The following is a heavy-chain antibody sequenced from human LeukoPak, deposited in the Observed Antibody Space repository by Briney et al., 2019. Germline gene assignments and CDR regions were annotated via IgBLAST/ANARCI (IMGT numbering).Heavy chain of an antibody. CDR1: GGSISSSSYY. Sequence: SETLSLTCTVSGGSISSSSYYWGWIRQPPGKGLEWIGSIYYRGSTYYNRSLKSRVTISVETSKNQFSLKLSSVTAADTAVYYCARLGITVTTDYWGQGTLVTVSS. CDR2: IYYRGST. CDR3: ARLGITVTTDY. V-gene: IGHV4-39*01. D-gene: IGHD4-17*01. J-gene: IGHJ4*02.